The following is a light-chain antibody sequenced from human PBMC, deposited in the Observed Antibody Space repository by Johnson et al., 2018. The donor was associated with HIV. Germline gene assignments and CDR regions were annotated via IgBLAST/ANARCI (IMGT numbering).Light chain of an antibody. J-gene: IGLJ1*01. CDR2: ENT. CDR3: GTWARSLSAGGV. Sequence: QSVLTQPPSVSAAPGQKVTISCSGSSSNIGNNYVSWYQQLPGTAPKLLIYENTKRPSGVPDRFSGSKSGSSATLGITGLQTGDEADYYCGTWARSLSAGGVFGTGTKVTVL. CDR1: SSNIGNNY. V-gene: IGLV1-51*02.